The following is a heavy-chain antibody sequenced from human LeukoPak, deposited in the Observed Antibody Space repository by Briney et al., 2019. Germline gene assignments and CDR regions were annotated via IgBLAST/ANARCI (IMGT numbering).Heavy chain of an antibody. CDR2: ISGSGGST. J-gene: IGHJ4*02. V-gene: IGHV3-23*01. D-gene: IGHD2-15*01. Sequence: GGSLRLSCAASGFTFSSYAMSWVRQAPGKGLEWVSAISGSGGSTYYAGSVKGRFTISRDNSKNTLYLQMNSLRAEDTAVYYCAKVKDIVVVVAATPFDYWGQGTLVTVSS. CDR3: AKVKDIVVVVAATPFDY. CDR1: GFTFSSYA.